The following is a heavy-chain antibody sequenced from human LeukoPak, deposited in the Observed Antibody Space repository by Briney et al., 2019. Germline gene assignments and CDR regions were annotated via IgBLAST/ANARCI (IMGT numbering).Heavy chain of an antibody. V-gene: IGHV3-11*01. D-gene: IGHD4-23*01. J-gene: IGHJ6*02. CDR1: GFTFSDYY. CDR3: AKDIRAHRDYGGPRQFYYYYGMDV. CDR2: ISSSGSTI. Sequence: PGGSLRLSCAASGFTFSDYYMSWIRQAPGKGLEWVSYISSSGSTIYYADSVKGRFTVSRDNAKNSLYLQMNSLRAEDTALYYCAKDIRAHRDYGGPRQFYYYYGMDVWGQGTTVTVSS.